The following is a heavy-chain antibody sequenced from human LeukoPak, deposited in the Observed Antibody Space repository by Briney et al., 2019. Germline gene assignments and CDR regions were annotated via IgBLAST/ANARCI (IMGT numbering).Heavy chain of an antibody. CDR1: GGSISSYY. CDR3: ASGRSYYDSSGYH. CDR2: IYTSGST. J-gene: IGHJ4*02. V-gene: IGHV4-4*07. Sequence: PSETLSLTCTVSGGSISSYYWSWIRQPAGKGLEWIGRIYTSGSTNYNPSLKSRVTMSVDTSKNQFSLELSSVTAADTAVYYCASGRSYYDSSGYHWGQGTLVTVSS. D-gene: IGHD3-22*01.